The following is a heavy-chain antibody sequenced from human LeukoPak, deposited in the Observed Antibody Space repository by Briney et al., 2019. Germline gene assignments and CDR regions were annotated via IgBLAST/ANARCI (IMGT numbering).Heavy chain of an antibody. J-gene: IGHJ4*02. CDR3: AKGADWKLRLFGFDY. Sequence: GGSLRLSCAASGFTFSSYGMSWVRQAPGKGLEWVSAISDSGHLTSYADSAKGRFTISRDNSRNTVYLQMNSLRAEDTAIYYCAKGADWKLRLFGFDYWGQGTLVTVSS. CDR2: ISDSGHLT. CDR1: GFTFSSYG. V-gene: IGHV3-23*01. D-gene: IGHD1-1*01.